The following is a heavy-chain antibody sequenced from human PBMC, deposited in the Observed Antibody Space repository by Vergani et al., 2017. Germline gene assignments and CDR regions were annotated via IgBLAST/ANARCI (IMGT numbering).Heavy chain of an antibody. V-gene: IGHV4-34*01. D-gene: IGHD6-13*01. Sequence: QVQLQQWGAGLLKPSETLSLTCAVYGGSFSGYYWSWIRQPPGKGLEWIGEINHSGSTNYNPSLKSRVTISVDTSKNQFYLKLSSVTAADTAVYYCASVAAADYWGQGTLVTVSS. J-gene: IGHJ4*02. CDR3: ASVAAADY. CDR1: GGSFSGYY. CDR2: INHSGST.